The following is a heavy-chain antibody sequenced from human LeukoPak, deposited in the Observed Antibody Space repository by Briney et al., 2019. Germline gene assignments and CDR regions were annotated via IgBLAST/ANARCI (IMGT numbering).Heavy chain of an antibody. J-gene: IGHJ4*02. CDR1: GGSISSSTCY. CDR3: ARVDTVKGGLDY. Sequence: SETLSLTCTVSGGSISSSTCYWVWIRQPPGKGLEWIGSIYYSGSTSDNPSLKSRVTISVDTSKNQFSLKLSSVTAADTAVYYCARVDTVKGGLDYWGQGTLVTVSS. D-gene: IGHD5-18*01. CDR2: IYYSGST. V-gene: IGHV4-39*01.